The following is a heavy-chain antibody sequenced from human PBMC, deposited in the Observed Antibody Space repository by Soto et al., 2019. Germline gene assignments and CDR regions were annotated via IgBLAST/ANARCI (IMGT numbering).Heavy chain of an antibody. D-gene: IGHD1-1*01. CDR3: ATWHEREHAYDV. Sequence: DVQLVESGGGLIQPGESLRLSCAAFGLTISGKKYVAWFRQAPGKGLEWGSALYDVDGSFYADSVKGRFTTSSDSSKTTVYLQMNDLRPDDTAVYYCATWHEREHAYDVWGQGTTVNVSS. V-gene: IGHV3-53*01. J-gene: IGHJ3*01. CDR2: LYDVDGS. CDR1: GLTISGKKY.